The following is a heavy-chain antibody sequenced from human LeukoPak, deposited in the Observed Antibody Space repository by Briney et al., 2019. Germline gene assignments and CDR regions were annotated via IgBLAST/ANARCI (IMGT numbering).Heavy chain of an antibody. CDR3: ARERAYYYESSGYREIYNWFHP. J-gene: IGHJ5*02. D-gene: IGHD3-22*01. Sequence: TGGSLRLSCAASEFTFSSYWMSWVRQAPGKGLEWVANIKQDGSEKYYVDSVKGRFTISRDNAKDSLYLQMNSLRVEDTAVYYCARERAYYYESSGYREIYNWFHPWGQGTLVTVSS. CDR2: IKQDGSEK. CDR1: EFTFSSYW. V-gene: IGHV3-7*05.